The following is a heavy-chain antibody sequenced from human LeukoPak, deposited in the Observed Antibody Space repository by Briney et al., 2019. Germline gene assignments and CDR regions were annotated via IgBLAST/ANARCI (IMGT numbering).Heavy chain of an antibody. D-gene: IGHD3-16*01. CDR1: GYNSAHYW. J-gene: IGHJ4*02. V-gene: IGHV5-51*01. Sequence: GESLKISCKGSGYNSAHYWIGWVREMPGKGLEWVGIVYPGDSDTRYSPSFQGQVTISADKSISTAYLEWTSLKASDTAMYYCARLRPGGGYFDYWGQGTLVTVS. CDR3: ARLRPGGGYFDY. CDR2: VYPGDSDT.